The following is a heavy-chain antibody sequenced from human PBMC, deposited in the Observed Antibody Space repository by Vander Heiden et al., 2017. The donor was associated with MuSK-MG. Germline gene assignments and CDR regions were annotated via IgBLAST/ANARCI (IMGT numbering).Heavy chain of an antibody. J-gene: IGHJ4*02. CDR3: AKDRYYGSGSYYTLLYFDY. D-gene: IGHD3-10*01. V-gene: IGHV3-30*18. CDR2: ISYDGSNK. Sequence: QVQLVESGGGVVQPGRSLSLSCAAPGFPFSSSAMHWVRQAPGKGLEWVAVISYDGSNKYYADSVKGRFTISRDNSKNTLYLQMNSLRAEDTAVYYCAKDRYYGSGSYYTLLYFDYWGQGTLVTVSS. CDR1: GFPFSSSA.